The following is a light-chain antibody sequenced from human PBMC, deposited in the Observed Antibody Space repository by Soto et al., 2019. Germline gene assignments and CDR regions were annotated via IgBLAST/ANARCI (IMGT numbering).Light chain of an antibody. CDR3: CSYAGSSTWV. J-gene: IGLJ3*02. Sequence: QSALTQPASVSGSPGQSITISCTGTRSDVGGYNHVSWYQQHPGKAPKLMIYDVNKRPSGVSNHFSGSKSGNTASLTISGLQVDDEADYYCCSYAGSSTWVFGGGTKLTVL. CDR1: RSDVGGYNH. CDR2: DVN. V-gene: IGLV2-23*02.